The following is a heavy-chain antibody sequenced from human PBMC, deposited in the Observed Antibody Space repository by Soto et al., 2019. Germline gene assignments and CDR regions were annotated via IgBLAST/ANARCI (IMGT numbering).Heavy chain of an antibody. D-gene: IGHD6-13*01. J-gene: IGHJ6*02. V-gene: IGHV3-30*18. CDR3: AKDVGQQLVLNYGMDV. CDR2: VSYDGNHK. CDR1: GFTFRSFG. Sequence: QVQLVESGGGVIQPGTSLSLSCGSSGFTFRSFGMYWVRQAPGKGLEWVAVVSYDGNHKYYADSVKGRFTVSRDNANNLLYLQMNSLRGEDTAVYYCAKDVGQQLVLNYGMDVWGQGTTVTVSS.